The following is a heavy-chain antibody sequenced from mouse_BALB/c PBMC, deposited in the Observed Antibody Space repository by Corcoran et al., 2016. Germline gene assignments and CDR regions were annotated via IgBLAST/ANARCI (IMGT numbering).Heavy chain of an antibody. V-gene: IGHV1-9*01. CDR2: ILPGSGST. D-gene: IGHD3-1*01. Sequence: QVRLQQSGAELMKPGASVKISCKATGYTFSSYWIEWVKQRPGHGLEWIGEILPGSGSTNYNEKFKGKATFTADTSSNTAYMQLSSLTSEDSAVYYCARRSSGYVYYYAMDYWGQGTSVTVSS. CDR1: GYTFSSYW. J-gene: IGHJ4*01. CDR3: ARRSSGYVYYYAMDY.